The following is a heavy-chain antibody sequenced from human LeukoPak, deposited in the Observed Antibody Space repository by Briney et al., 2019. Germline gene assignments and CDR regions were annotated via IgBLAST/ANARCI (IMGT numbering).Heavy chain of an antibody. CDR2: IRDSGEP. D-gene: IGHD4-17*01. J-gene: IGHJ5*02. Sequence: GGSLRLSCAGSGFNVSNHYMSWVRQAPGKGLEWVSLIRDSGEPFYADSVRGRFTVSRDNSKNTMYLQMNRLRVEDTAVYFCARDRAVTQDWVEFDPWGQGTLVTVSS. CDR1: GFNVSNHY. CDR3: ARDRAVTQDWVEFDP. V-gene: IGHV3-66*03.